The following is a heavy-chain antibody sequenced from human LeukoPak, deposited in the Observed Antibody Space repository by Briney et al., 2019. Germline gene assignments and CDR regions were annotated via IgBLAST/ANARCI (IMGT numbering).Heavy chain of an antibody. Sequence: GGSLRLSCAASGFTFSRYGMNWVRQAPGKGLEWVSYISSSGTTIYYADSVKGRFTIPRDNADNSLFLQMNRLRDEDTAVYYCARDAFDTSGYSYGDAFDFWGQGTMVTVSS. CDR3: ARDAFDTSGYSYGDAFDF. CDR1: GFTFSRYG. D-gene: IGHD3-22*01. V-gene: IGHV3-48*02. J-gene: IGHJ3*01. CDR2: ISSSGTTI.